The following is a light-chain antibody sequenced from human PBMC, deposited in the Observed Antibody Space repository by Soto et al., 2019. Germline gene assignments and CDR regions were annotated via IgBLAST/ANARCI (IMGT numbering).Light chain of an antibody. CDR2: KAS. Sequence: DIHMTQSLSTLSASVGGGVTITVRASQSISIWLAWYQQKPGKAPKLLIYKASSLESGVPSRFNGGGSGTEFTLTISSLQPDDFATYYCQQYNSLSITSGQGTRLEIK. CDR3: QQYNSLSIT. V-gene: IGKV1-5*03. CDR1: QSISIW. J-gene: IGKJ5*01.